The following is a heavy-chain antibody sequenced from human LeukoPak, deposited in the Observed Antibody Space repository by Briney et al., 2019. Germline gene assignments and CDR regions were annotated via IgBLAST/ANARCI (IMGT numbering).Heavy chain of an antibody. CDR1: GFTFSSYE. V-gene: IGHV3-48*03. D-gene: IGHD1-26*01. Sequence: GGSLRLSCAASGFTFSSYEMNWVRQAPGKGLEWVSYISSSGSTIYYADSVKGRFTISRDNAKSSMWLQMNSLRDEDTAVYYCARDLMGWDLHYFDYWGQGTLVTVSS. CDR3: ARDLMGWDLHYFDY. J-gene: IGHJ4*02. CDR2: ISSSGSTI.